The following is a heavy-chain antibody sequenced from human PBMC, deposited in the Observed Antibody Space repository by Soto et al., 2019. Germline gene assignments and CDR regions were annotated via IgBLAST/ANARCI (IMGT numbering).Heavy chain of an antibody. CDR1: GYTFTNYG. V-gene: IGHV1-18*01. CDR3: ARDRGGFDY. J-gene: IGHJ4*02. CDR2: ISPYNSNT. D-gene: IGHD3-10*01. Sequence: QVQLVQSGGEVKQPGASVKVSCKASGYTFTNYGISWVRQAPGQGLEWMGWISPYNSNTNYAQEFQGRVTMTTDTSTTTAYMELRSLRSGGTAVYYCARDRGGFDYWCQGTLVTVSS.